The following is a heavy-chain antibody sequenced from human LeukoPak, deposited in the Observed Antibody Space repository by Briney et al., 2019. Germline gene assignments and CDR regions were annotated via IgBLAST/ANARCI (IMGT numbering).Heavy chain of an antibody. Sequence: SETLSLTCAVYGGSFSGYYRSWIRQPPGKGLEWIGEINHSGSTNYNPSLKSRVTISVDTSKNQFSLKLSSVTAADTAVYYCARLFYGTRPWGQRTLVTVSS. J-gene: IGHJ5*02. CDR2: INHSGST. V-gene: IGHV4-34*01. D-gene: IGHD1-1*01. CDR1: GGSFSGYY. CDR3: ARLFYGTRP.